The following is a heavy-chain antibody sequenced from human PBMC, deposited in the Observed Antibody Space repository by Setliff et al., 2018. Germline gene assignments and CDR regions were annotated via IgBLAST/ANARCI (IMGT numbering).Heavy chain of an antibody. CDR3: AGGRRYDYGWDFDY. CDR1: GYSISSGHY. Sequence: SETLSLTCTVSGYSISSGHYWGWIRQPPGKGLEWIGSISHSGSTYYNPSLRSRVTISLDTSKNQFSPKLTFVTAADTAVYYCAGGRRYDYGWDFDYWGQGTLVTVS. V-gene: IGHV4-38-2*02. J-gene: IGHJ4*02. D-gene: IGHD4-17*01. CDR2: ISHSGST.